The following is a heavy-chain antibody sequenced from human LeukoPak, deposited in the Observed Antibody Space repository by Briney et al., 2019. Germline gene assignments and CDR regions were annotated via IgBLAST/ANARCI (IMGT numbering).Heavy chain of an antibody. CDR2: ISSSGSTI. D-gene: IGHD3-10*01. V-gene: IGHV3-48*04. J-gene: IGHJ6*04. CDR1: GFTFSSYS. CDR3: AGLGIYLIGGV. Sequence: GGSLRLSCAASGFTFSSYSMNWVRQAPGKGLEWVSYISSSGSTIYYADSVKGRFTISRDNAKNSLYLQMNSLRAEDTAVYYCAGLGIYLIGGVWGRGTTVTISS.